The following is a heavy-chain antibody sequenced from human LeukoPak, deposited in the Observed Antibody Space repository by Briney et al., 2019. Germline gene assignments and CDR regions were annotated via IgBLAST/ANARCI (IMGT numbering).Heavy chain of an antibody. CDR2: IYSGGNT. CDR3: AGGPYCSGGSCYSYNWFDP. CDR1: GFNVDNH. V-gene: IGHV3-66*01. J-gene: IGHJ5*02. Sequence: GGSLRFSCAATGFNVDNHLTWVREAPGKGLEWVSFIYSGGNTDYADSVKGRFIISRDISKNSLNLQMNNLRVEDTAVYYCAGGPYCSGGSCYSYNWFDPWGQGTLVTVSS. D-gene: IGHD2-15*01.